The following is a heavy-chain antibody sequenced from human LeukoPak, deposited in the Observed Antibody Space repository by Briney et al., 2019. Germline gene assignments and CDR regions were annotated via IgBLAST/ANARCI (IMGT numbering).Heavy chain of an antibody. Sequence: GVSLRLSCAVSGFTFGSYTMNWVRQAPGKGLEWVSSISTSSSYTYYADSVKGRFTISRDNAKNSLYLQMNSLRAEDTAVYFCARDLEDYNNYGEMAIWGQGTLVTVSS. CDR1: GFTFGSYT. V-gene: IGHV3-21*01. D-gene: IGHD4-11*01. CDR2: ISTSSSYT. CDR3: ARDLEDYNNYGEMAI. J-gene: IGHJ4*02.